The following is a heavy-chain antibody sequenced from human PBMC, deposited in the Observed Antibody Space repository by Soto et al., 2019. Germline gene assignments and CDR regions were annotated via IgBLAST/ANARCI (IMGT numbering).Heavy chain of an antibody. Sequence: SETLSLTCAVCGGSLSDWKWIRQPPGKGLGWIGEINHSGSTDNNPSLKSPVNIAVDMSKNQFSPKLNSVAAADTAVYYCARHEGGSEYSFSSLYNWFDPWGQGTLVTVSS. D-gene: IGHD6-6*01. CDR3: ARHEGGSEYSFSSLYNWFDP. CDR1: GGSLSD. V-gene: IGHV4-34*01. CDR2: INHSGST. J-gene: IGHJ5*02.